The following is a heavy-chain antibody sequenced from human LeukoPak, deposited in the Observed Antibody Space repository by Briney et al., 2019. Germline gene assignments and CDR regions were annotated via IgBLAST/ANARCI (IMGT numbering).Heavy chain of an antibody. Sequence: SETLSLTCTVSGGSTSSYYWSWIRQPPGKGLEWIGYIYYSGSTNYNPSLKSRVTISVDTSKNQFSLKLSSVTAADTAVYYCARPLSISGYYYDAFDIWGKGTMVTVSS. J-gene: IGHJ3*02. CDR3: ARPLSISGYYYDAFDI. CDR1: GGSTSSYY. D-gene: IGHD3-22*01. V-gene: IGHV4-59*08. CDR2: IYYSGST.